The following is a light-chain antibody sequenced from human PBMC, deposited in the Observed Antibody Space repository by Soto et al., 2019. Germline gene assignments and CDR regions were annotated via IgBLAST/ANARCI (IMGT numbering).Light chain of an antibody. J-gene: IGKJ1*01. CDR3: QQYGSSPRT. CDR2: GAS. CDR1: QSVSSSY. Sequence: EIVLTQSPGTLSLSPGERATLSCRASQSVSSSYLAWYQQKPGQAPRLLIYGASSRATGIPDRFSGSGSGTDFTLTISRLEPVDFAVYYCQQYGSSPRTFGLGTKVEIQ. V-gene: IGKV3-20*01.